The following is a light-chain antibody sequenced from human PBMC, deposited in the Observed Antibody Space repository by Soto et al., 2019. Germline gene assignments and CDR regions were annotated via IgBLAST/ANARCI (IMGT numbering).Light chain of an antibody. CDR1: SSDVGGYNF. J-gene: IGLJ1*01. V-gene: IGLV2-11*01. CDR2: DVS. Sequence: QSALTQPRSVSGSPGQSVTISCTGTSSDVGGYNFVSWYQQHPGTAPKLMIYDVSKRPSGVPDRFSGSKSGNTASLTISGLQAEYEAYYYCCSYAGSYTWVFGAGTKLTVL. CDR3: CSYAGSYTWV.